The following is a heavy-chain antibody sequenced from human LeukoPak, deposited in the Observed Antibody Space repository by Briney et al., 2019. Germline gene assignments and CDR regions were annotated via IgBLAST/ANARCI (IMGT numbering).Heavy chain of an antibody. CDR2: ISSSATTI. J-gene: IGHJ4*02. D-gene: IGHD6-13*01. CDR3: ARDHSSSWNYFDY. V-gene: IGHV3-11*04. Sequence: GGSLRLSCAASGFTFSDYYMNWIRQAPGNGLEWVSYISSSATTIYYADSVKGRFTISRDNAKKSLYLQMNSLRAEDTAVYYCARDHSSSWNYFDYWGQGTLVTVSS. CDR1: GFTFSDYY.